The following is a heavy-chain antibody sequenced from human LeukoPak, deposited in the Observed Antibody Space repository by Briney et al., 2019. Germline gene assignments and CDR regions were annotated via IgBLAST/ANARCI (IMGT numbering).Heavy chain of an antibody. D-gene: IGHD1-20*01. CDR1: EFTFSNYA. J-gene: IGHJ6*02. V-gene: IGHV3-30-3*01. CDR2: ISYDGNTI. CDR3: ARERYNWNLYLYQYYYYGMDV. Sequence: GGSLRLSCAASEFTFSNYALHWVRQAPGKGLQWVAVISYDGNTIHYADSVKGRFIISRDTSKNTLYLQMNSLRAEDTAVYYCARERYNWNLYLYQYYYYGMDVWGQGTTVTVSS.